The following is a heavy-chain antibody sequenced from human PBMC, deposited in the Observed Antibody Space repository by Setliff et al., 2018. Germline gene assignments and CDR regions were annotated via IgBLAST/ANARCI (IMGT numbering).Heavy chain of an antibody. CDR1: GGTFSDYH. CDR2: INHRGST. Sequence: SETLSLTCAAYGGTFSDYHWTWIRQSPEKGLEWIGEINHRGSTNYNPSLKSRVTISVDTSKNQFSLKLTSVTAADTAVYYCARTGTYRYFDSWGQGTRVTVSS. J-gene: IGHJ4*02. V-gene: IGHV4-34*01. D-gene: IGHD1-1*01. CDR3: ARTGTYRYFDS.